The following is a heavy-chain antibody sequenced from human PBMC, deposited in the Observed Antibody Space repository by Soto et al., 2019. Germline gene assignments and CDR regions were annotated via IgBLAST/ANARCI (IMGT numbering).Heavy chain of an antibody. Sequence: ESLKISGEGSGYSFNSYWVGWARQVSGKGLEWMGIINPGDSDTRYSPPFQGQVTNSDDRSIHTAYLHWSSLEAPDTAMYYCARRPNPEHGMDVWGQGTTVTVSS. V-gene: IGHV5-51*01. J-gene: IGHJ6*02. CDR3: ARRPNPEHGMDV. CDR2: INPGDSDT. CDR1: GYSFNSYW.